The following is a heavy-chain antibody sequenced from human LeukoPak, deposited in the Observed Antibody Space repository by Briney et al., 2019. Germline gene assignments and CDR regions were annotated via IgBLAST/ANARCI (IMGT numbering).Heavy chain of an antibody. Sequence: PGGSLRLSWEAPGFNFTNYGMHWVRQAPGKGLDGVAALWFDGSHEYYADSVKGRFTISRDNFKNTLFMEMNALTAGDTAIYYCAKDASDFGDSYFDHWGQGTPVTVSS. CDR1: GFNFTNYG. CDR2: LWFDGSHE. V-gene: IGHV3-33*06. D-gene: IGHD4-17*01. CDR3: AKDASDFGDSYFDH. J-gene: IGHJ4*02.